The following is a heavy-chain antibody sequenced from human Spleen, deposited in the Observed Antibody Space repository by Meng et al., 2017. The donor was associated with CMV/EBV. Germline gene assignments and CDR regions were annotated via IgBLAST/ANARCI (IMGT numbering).Heavy chain of an antibody. V-gene: IGHV4-34*01. CDR2: INHSGST. Sequence: GAVYGGSFSGYYWSWIRPPPGKGLEWIGEINHSGSTNYNPSLKSRVTISVDTSKNQFSLKLSSVTAADTAVYYCARANPGSYPFDYWGQGTLVTVSS. CDR3: ARANPGSYPFDY. J-gene: IGHJ4*02. D-gene: IGHD1-26*01. CDR1: GGSFSGYY.